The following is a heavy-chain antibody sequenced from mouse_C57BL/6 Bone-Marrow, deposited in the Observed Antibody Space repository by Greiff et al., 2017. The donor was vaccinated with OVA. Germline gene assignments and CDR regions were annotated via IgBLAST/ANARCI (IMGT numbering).Heavy chain of an antibody. V-gene: IGHV1-55*01. J-gene: IGHJ4*01. CDR2: IYPGSGST. Sequence: QVQLQQSGAELVKPGASVKMSCKASGYTFTSYWITWVKQRPGQGLEWIGDIYPGSGSTNYNEKFKSKATLTVDTSSSTAYMQLSSLTSEDSAVYYCARLGPGRYYAMDYWGQGTSVTVSS. D-gene: IGHD4-1*01. CDR1: GYTFTSYW. CDR3: ARLGPGRYYAMDY.